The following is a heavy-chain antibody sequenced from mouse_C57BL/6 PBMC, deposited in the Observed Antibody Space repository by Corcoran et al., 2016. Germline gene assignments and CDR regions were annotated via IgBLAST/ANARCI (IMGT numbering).Heavy chain of an antibody. V-gene: IGHV1-80*01. CDR2: IYPGDGDT. CDR3: AREEDYGSSYGFAY. Sequence: VPLQQSGPELVKPGASVKISCKASGYAFSSYWMNWVKQRPGKGLEWIGQIYPGDGDTNYNGKFKGKATLTADKSSSTAYMQLSSLTSEDSAVYFCAREEDYGSSYGFAYWGQGTLVTVSA. D-gene: IGHD1-1*01. CDR1: GYAFSSYW. J-gene: IGHJ3*01.